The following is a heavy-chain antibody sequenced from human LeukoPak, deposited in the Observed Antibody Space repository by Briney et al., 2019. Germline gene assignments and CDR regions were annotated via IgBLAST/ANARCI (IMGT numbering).Heavy chain of an antibody. Sequence: QAGGSLRLSCAASRFTFSSYWMHWVRQAPGKGLVWVSRINGDGSSTAYADSVKGRFTISRDNAKNTLYLQMNSLTAEDTAVYYCARGPPWYFDLWGRGTLVTVSS. D-gene: IGHD6-25*01. V-gene: IGHV3-74*01. CDR3: ARGPPWYFDL. J-gene: IGHJ2*01. CDR1: RFTFSSYW. CDR2: INGDGSST.